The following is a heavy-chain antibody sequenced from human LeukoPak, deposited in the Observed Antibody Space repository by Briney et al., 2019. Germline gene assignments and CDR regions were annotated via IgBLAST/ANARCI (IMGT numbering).Heavy chain of an antibody. CDR3: ARTNYYDSSGYRYYYYYYYMDV. Sequence: PSETLSLTCTVSGGSITGTNFYWGWIRQSPGKGLEWVGSVNARGSTAYHPSLKSRVTISADPSQNQFSLRLRSVTAANTAVYYCARTNYYDSSGYRYYYYYYYMDVWGKGTTVTVSS. V-gene: IGHV4-39*07. CDR1: GGSITGTNFY. J-gene: IGHJ6*03. D-gene: IGHD3-22*01. CDR2: VNARGST.